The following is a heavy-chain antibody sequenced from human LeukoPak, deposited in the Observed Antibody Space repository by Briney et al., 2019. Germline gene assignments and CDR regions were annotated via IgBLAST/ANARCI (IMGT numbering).Heavy chain of an antibody. CDR2: ISSSSSYI. V-gene: IGHV3-21*01. CDR3: ARARGGGVIVFPYGMDV. Sequence: GGSLRLSCAASGFTFSSYSMNWVRQAPGKGLEWVSSISSSSSYIYYADSVKGRFTISRDNAKNSLYLQMNSLRAEDTAVYYCARARGGGVIVFPYGMDVWGQGTTVTVSS. CDR1: GFTFSSYS. J-gene: IGHJ6*02. D-gene: IGHD3-16*02.